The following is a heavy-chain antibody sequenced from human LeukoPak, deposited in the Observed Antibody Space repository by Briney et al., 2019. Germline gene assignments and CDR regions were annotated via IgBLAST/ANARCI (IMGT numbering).Heavy chain of an antibody. V-gene: IGHV3-64*01. J-gene: IGHJ4*02. CDR1: GFTFSSYS. D-gene: IGHD6-13*01. Sequence: GRSLRLSCPPSGFTFSSYSLHWVSQAPGNGLEYVSCNSSTGGSTYYANSVKGRFTISRDNSKNTLYLQMGSLRAEDMAVYFGARGGSNSWHPSDYWGQGTLVTVSS. CDR2: NSSTGGST. CDR3: ARGGSNSWHPSDY.